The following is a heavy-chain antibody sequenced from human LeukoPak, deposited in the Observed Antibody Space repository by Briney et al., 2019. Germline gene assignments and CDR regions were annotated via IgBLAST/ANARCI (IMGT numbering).Heavy chain of an antibody. V-gene: IGHV4-59*01. Sequence: SETLSLTCTVSGGSINSYYWSWIRQPPGKGLEWIGYIYYSGSTNYNPSLKSRVTISVDTSKNQFSLKLSSVTAADTAVYYCARGDVVVPLDYWGQGTLVTVSS. CDR1: GGSINSYY. CDR3: ARGDVVVPLDY. CDR2: IYYSGST. J-gene: IGHJ4*02. D-gene: IGHD2-2*01.